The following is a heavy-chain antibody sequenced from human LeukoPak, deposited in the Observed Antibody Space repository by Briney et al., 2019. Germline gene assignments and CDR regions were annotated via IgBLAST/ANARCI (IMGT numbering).Heavy chain of an antibody. CDR2: ISWNSGII. CDR3: ARDYGSGSYYAFDI. Sequence: PGGSLRLSCAASGFSFDDYAMHWVRQAPGKGVEWVSGISWNSGIIGYADSVKGRFTISRDNAKNSLYLQMNSLRAEDTALYYCARDYGSGSYYAFDIWGQGTMVTVSS. V-gene: IGHV3-9*01. CDR1: GFSFDDYA. J-gene: IGHJ3*02. D-gene: IGHD3-10*01.